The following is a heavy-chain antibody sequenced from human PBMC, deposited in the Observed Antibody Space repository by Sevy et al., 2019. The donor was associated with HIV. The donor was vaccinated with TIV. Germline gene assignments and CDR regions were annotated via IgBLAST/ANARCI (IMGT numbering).Heavy chain of an antibody. CDR3: AKRRVQSGLSGGGANYGMDV. CDR2: LIGGGGRT. J-gene: IGHJ6*02. D-gene: IGHD2-8*02. Sequence: GGSLRLSCAASGFPFSNYAMSWVRQAPGKGLEWVSTLIGGGGRTYYADSVTGRFIISRDNSRNTLYLQMNSLRAEDTAIYYCAKRRVQSGLSGGGANYGMDVCGRGTTVTVSS. V-gene: IGHV3-23*01. CDR1: GFPFSNYA.